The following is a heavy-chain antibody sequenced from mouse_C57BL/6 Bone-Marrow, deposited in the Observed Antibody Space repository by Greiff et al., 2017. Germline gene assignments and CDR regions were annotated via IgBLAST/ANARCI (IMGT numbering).Heavy chain of an antibody. J-gene: IGHJ4*01. CDR3: ARGYYGRSLYAMDY. CDR2: IYPRSGNT. CDR1: GYTFTSYG. Sequence: VKLQESGAELARPGASVKLSCKASGYTFTSYGISWVKQRTGQGLEWIGEIYPRSGNTYYNEKFKGKATLTADKSSSTAYMELRSLTSEDSAVYYCARGYYGRSLYAMDYWGQGTSVTVSS. D-gene: IGHD1-1*01. V-gene: IGHV1-81*01.